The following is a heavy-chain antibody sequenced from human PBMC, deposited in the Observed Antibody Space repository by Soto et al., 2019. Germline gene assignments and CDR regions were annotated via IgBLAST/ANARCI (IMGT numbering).Heavy chain of an antibody. D-gene: IGHD3-9*01. V-gene: IGHV4-59*01. CDR2: IYYSGST. J-gene: IGHJ3*02. CDR1: AGSISSYY. CDR3: ARDPANYDILTGYYLGAFDI. Sequence: SKTLSLTCTVSAGSISSYYWSWIRQPPGKGLEWIGYIYYSGSTNYNPSLKSRVTISVDTSKNQFSLKLSSVTAADTAVYYCARDPANYDILTGYYLGAFDIWGQGTMVT.